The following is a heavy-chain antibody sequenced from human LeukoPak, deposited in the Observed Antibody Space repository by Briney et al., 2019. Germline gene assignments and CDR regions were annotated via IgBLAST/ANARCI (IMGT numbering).Heavy chain of an antibody. J-gene: IGHJ4*02. CDR3: ARGGRYSSSPIDY. Sequence: SETLSLTCAVYGGSFSGYYWGWIRQPPGKGLEWIGEINHSGSTNYNPSLKSRVTISVDTSKNQFSLKLSSVTAADTAVYYCARGGRYSSSPIDYWGQGTLVTVSS. D-gene: IGHD6-13*01. V-gene: IGHV4-34*01. CDR1: GGSFSGYY. CDR2: INHSGST.